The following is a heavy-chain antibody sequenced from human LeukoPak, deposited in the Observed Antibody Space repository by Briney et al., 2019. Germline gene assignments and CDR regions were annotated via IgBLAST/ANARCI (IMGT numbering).Heavy chain of an antibody. D-gene: IGHD2-15*01. Sequence: GGSLRLSGAASGFTFSSYSMNWVRQAPGKGLEWVSSISSSSSYIYYADSVKGRFTISRDNAKNSLYLQMNSLRAEDTAVYYCARAQVVVAAMGSWGQGTLVTVSS. CDR3: ARAQVVVAAMGS. J-gene: IGHJ4*02. CDR1: GFTFSSYS. V-gene: IGHV3-21*01. CDR2: ISSSSSYI.